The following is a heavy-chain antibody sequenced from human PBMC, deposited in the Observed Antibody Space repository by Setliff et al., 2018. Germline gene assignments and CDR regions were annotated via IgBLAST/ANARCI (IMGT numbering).Heavy chain of an antibody. CDR1: GYTFTGHH. D-gene: IGHD6-19*01. CDR3: ARDLIAVAATTAFDI. Sequence: ASVKVSCKASGYTFTGHHLHWVRQAPGQGLEWMGWINPNSGGTDYAQKFQGRVTMTRDTSISTAYMELSRLRSDDTAMYYCARDLIAVAATTAFDIWGQGTMVTVSS. V-gene: IGHV1-2*02. CDR2: INPNSGGT. J-gene: IGHJ3*02.